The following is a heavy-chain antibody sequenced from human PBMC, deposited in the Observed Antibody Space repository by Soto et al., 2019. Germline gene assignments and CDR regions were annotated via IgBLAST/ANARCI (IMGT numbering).Heavy chain of an antibody. CDR2: IYHSGST. CDR1: GGSISGYA. J-gene: IGHJ5*02. V-gene: IGHV4-30-2*01. CDR3: ARLVTSSAGSWFDP. Sequence: LSLTCTVSGGSISGYAWSWIRQPPGKGLEWIGNIYHSGSTYYNPSLKSRITMLVDRSKNQFSLRLSSVTAADTAVYYCARLVTSSAGSWFDPWGQGTLVTVSS. D-gene: IGHD2-21*02.